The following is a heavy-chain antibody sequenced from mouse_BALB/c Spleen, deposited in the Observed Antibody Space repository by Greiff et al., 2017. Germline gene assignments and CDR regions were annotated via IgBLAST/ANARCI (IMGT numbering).Heavy chain of an antibody. J-gene: IGHJ2*01. Sequence: EVKLLESGGGLVQPGGSRNLSCAASGFTFSSFGMHWVLQAPEKGLEWVAYISSVSSTIYYADTVKGRFTISRDNPKNTLFLQMTSLRSEDTAMYYCARSTGTGFAYWGQGTTLTVSS. V-gene: IGHV5-17*02. CDR2: ISSVSSTI. D-gene: IGHD4-1*01. CDR1: GFTFSSFG. CDR3: ARSTGTGFAY.